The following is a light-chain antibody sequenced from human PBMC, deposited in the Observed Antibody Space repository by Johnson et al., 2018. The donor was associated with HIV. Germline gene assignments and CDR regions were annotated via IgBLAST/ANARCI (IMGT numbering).Light chain of an antibody. J-gene: IGLJ1*01. Sequence: QSVLTQPPSVSAAPGQKVTISCSGSSSNIGNNYVSWYQQLPGTAPKLLIYDNNKRPSGIPDRFSGSKSGPTATLGIPGLPTGDEADYYCGAWDSSLRAYVFRTGAKVTVL. CDR1: SSNIGNNY. V-gene: IGLV1-51*01. CDR2: DNN. CDR3: GAWDSSLRAYV.